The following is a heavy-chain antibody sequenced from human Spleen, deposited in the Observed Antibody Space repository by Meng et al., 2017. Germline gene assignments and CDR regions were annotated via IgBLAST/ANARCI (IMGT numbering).Heavy chain of an antibody. V-gene: IGHV1-2*06. J-gene: IGHJ4*02. CDR3: ARVYGDYVLDY. CDR2: INPNSGAT. Sequence: QVQLVQSGAEVEKPGDSVKVSCKASGYTFTGYNMNWVRQGPGQGLEWMGRINPNSGATNYAQKFQGRVTMTRDTSISTGYMELSRLRPDDTAVYYCARVYGDYVLDYWGQGTLVTVSS. D-gene: IGHD4-17*01. CDR1: GYTFTGYN.